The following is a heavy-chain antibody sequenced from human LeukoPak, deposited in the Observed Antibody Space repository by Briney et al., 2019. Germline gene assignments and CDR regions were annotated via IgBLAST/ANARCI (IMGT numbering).Heavy chain of an antibody. Sequence: PGGSLRLSCAASGFTFSSYWMHWVRHAPGKGLVWVSRINSDGSSTSYADSVKGRFTISRDNAKNTLYLQMNSLRAEDTAVYYCAREDVGPGTAVGTWGQGTLVIVSS. D-gene: IGHD1-14*01. CDR2: INSDGSST. J-gene: IGHJ5*02. V-gene: IGHV3-74*01. CDR3: AREDVGPGTAVGT. CDR1: GFTFSSYW.